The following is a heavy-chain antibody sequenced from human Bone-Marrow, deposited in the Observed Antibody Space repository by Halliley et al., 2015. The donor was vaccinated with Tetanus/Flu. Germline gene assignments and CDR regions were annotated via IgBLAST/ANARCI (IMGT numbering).Heavy chain of an antibody. V-gene: IGHV3-30*01. CDR2: AYEGSKV. J-gene: IGHJ6*02. Sequence: AYEGSKVYNADSVRGRLTISRDNFRDTLYLQMNILRVEDTAVYYCARATYDILSGYYGWLDVWGQGTTVTVS. D-gene: IGHD3-9*01. CDR3: ARATYDILSGYYGWLDV.